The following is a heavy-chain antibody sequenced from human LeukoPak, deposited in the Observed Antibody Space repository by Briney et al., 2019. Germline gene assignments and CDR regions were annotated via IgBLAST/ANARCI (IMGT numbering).Heavy chain of an antibody. J-gene: IGHJ4*02. V-gene: IGHV4-39*01. CDR1: GGSISSISFH. D-gene: IGHD2-15*01. CDR3: ARLASTCTGGSCYQYYFDY. Sequence: SETLSLTCTVSGGSISSISFHWAWIRQPPGKGLEWIGSIYYIGNTYYNPSLRSRVTISVDTSMNQFSLKLDSVTATHTAVYYCARLASTCTGGSCYQYYFDYWGQGTLVTVSS. CDR2: IYYIGNT.